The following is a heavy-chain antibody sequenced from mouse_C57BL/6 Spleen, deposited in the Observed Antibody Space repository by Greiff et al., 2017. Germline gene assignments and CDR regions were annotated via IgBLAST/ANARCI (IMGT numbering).Heavy chain of an antibody. V-gene: IGHV1-62-2*01. J-gene: IGHJ2*01. Sequence: LVESGAELVKPGASVKLSCKASGYTFTEYTIHWVKQRSGQGLEWIGWFYPGRGSIKYNEKFKDKATLTADKSSSTVYMELSRLTSEDSAVYFCARHEDGENARGFDYWGQGTTLTVSS. CDR1: GYTFTEYT. CDR3: ARHEDGENARGFDY. CDR2: FYPGRGSI.